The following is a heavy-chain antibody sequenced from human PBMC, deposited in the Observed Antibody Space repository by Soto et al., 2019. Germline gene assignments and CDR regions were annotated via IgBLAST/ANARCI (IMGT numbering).Heavy chain of an antibody. CDR3: ARGPRGVYGNDY. V-gene: IGHV3-74*01. CDR1: GFTFSSDW. CDR2: INMDGSVT. D-gene: IGHD2-8*02. Sequence: EVQLVESGGGLVQPGGSLRLSCVASGFTFSSDWMHWVRQGAGKGLVWVSRINMDGSVTNYADSVKGRFTISRDNAKNTVYLQMNSLRVADTAVYYCARGPRGVYGNDYWGQGALVTVSS. J-gene: IGHJ4*02.